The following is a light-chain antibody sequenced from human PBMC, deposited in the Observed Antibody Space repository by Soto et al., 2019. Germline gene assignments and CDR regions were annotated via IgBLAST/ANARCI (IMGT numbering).Light chain of an antibody. CDR2: EGS. J-gene: IGLJ1*01. V-gene: IGLV2-23*01. CDR1: NSNVGSYNL. Sequence: QSVRKQPASVSGSPGQSITISCTGTNSNVGSYNLVSWYQQHPGKAPKLMIYEGSKRPSGVSNRFSGSKSGNTASLTISGLQVEYFTDKAFCSIASLCTHVSGTGTKV. CDR3: CSIASLCTHV.